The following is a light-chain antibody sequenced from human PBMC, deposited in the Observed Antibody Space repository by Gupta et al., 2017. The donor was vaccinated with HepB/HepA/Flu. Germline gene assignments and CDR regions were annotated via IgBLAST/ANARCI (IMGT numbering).Light chain of an antibody. CDR3: CSYAGSTTFVI. V-gene: IGLV2-23*02. Sequence: QSALAQPASVSVSPGQSITISCTGTSSDVGSYNLVSWYQQHPGKAPKLMISEVTKRPSGISNRFSGSKSGNTASLTISGLQAEGEADYYCCSYAGSTTFVIFGGGTKLTVL. CDR1: SSDVGSYNL. CDR2: EVT. J-gene: IGLJ2*01.